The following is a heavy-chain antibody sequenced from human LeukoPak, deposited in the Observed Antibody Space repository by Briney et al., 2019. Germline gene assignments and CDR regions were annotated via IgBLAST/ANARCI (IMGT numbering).Heavy chain of an antibody. CDR1: GYTFTSYG. D-gene: IGHD3-3*01. Sequence: ASVKVSCKASGYTFTSYGISWVRQAPGQGLEWMGWIGVNSGDTGYAQKFQGRVTISRDTSISTVYMEMSSLRSEDSAVYYCARDYIRRGTIFGTREDAFDIWGQGTMVTVSS. V-gene: IGHV1-8*03. J-gene: IGHJ3*02. CDR3: ARDYIRRGTIFGTREDAFDI. CDR2: IGVNSGDT.